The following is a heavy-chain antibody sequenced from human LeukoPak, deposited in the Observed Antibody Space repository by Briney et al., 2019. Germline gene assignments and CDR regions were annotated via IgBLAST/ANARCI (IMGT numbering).Heavy chain of an antibody. Sequence: GGSLRLSCAASGFTFSPVWMHWVRQAPRKGLMWVSHIINDGSYTTYADSVKGRFTISRDNAKNTVYLQMNSLRAADTAVYYCATDDKYAPSSWGQGTLVTVSS. D-gene: IGHD2-2*01. J-gene: IGHJ5*02. CDR2: IINDGSYT. CDR3: ATDDKYAPSS. CDR1: GFTFSPVW. V-gene: IGHV3-74*01.